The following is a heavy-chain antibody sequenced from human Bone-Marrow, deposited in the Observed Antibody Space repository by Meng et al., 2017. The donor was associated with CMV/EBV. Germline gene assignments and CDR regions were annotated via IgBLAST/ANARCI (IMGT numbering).Heavy chain of an antibody. Sequence: GESLKISCAASGFTFSSYWMHWVRQAPGKGLVWVSRINSDGSSTSYADSVKGRFTISRDNAKNTLYLQMNSLRAEDTAVYYCARGYCSSTSCYSPWFDPWGQGTRVTVSS. D-gene: IGHD2-2*02. CDR2: INSDGSST. V-gene: IGHV3-74*01. CDR3: ARGYCSSTSCYSPWFDP. J-gene: IGHJ5*02. CDR1: GFTFSSYW.